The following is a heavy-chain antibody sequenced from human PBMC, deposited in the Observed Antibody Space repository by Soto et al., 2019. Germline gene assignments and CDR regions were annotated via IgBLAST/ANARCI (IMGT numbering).Heavy chain of an antibody. D-gene: IGHD3-9*01. CDR2: ISAYSGDI. Sequence: ASVKVSCKASDYTFASYGVSWVRQAPGQGLEWMGWISAYSGDIKYAQNFQGRVTLTTDTSTSIAYMELRSLRSDDTAVYYCARDVDERLTGYYIPFDYWGQGTQVTVSS. CDR1: DYTFASYG. CDR3: ARDVDERLTGYYIPFDY. V-gene: IGHV1-18*01. J-gene: IGHJ4*02.